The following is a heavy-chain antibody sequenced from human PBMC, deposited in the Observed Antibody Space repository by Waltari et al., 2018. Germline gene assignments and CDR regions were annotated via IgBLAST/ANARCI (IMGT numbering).Heavy chain of an antibody. Sequence: ELQLVESGGGLIQPGGSLRLSCAASGFNVNTHYMSWVRQALGKGKEWISVIYSGVSTYYADAWKGRFTISRDSYRNTLSLQMISLRAEDTAVYYCARAESGGMFDYYYGMDVWGQGTTVTVSS. CDR3: ARAESGGMFDYYYGMDV. J-gene: IGHJ6*02. CDR1: GFNVNTHY. D-gene: IGHD2-15*01. CDR2: IYSGVST. V-gene: IGHV3-53*01.